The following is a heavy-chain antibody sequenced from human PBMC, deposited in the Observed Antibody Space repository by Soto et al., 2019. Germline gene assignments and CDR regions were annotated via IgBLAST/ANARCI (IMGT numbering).Heavy chain of an antibody. V-gene: IGHV3-30*18. Sequence: QVQLVESGGGVVQPGRSLRLSCAASGFTFSSYGMHWVRQAPGKGLEWVAVRSYDGSNKYYADSVKGRFTISRDNSKNTLYLQMNSLRGADTAVYYCAKGASLYAFDIWGQGTMVTVSS. CDR1: GFTFSSYG. CDR2: RSYDGSNK. D-gene: IGHD2-2*01. J-gene: IGHJ3*02. CDR3: AKGASLYAFDI.